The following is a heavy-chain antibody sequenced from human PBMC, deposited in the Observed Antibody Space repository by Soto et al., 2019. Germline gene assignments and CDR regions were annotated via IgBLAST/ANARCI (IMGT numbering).Heavy chain of an antibody. Sequence: GASVKVSCKASGYTFTSHVMHWVRQAPGQRLEWMGWINAGNGNTKYSQKFQGRVTITRDTSASTAYMELSSLRSEDTAVYYCAREIAKLELLFDYWGQGTLVTVSS. CDR2: INAGNGNT. J-gene: IGHJ4*02. D-gene: IGHD1-7*01. V-gene: IGHV1-3*01. CDR3: AREIAKLELLFDY. CDR1: GYTFTSHV.